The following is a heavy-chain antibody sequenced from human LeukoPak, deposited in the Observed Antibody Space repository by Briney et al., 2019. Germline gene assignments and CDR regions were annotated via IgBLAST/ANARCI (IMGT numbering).Heavy chain of an antibody. CDR2: IYYSGST. Sequence: SETLSLTCTVSDGSISNYFWSWIRQPPGKGLEWIGYIYYSGSTNYNPSLKSRVTISVDTSKNQFFLKLSSVTAADTAVYYCARHKPGTSYYGMDVWGQGTTVTVSS. CDR3: ARHKPGTSYYGMDV. V-gene: IGHV4-59*08. J-gene: IGHJ6*02. D-gene: IGHD3/OR15-3a*01. CDR1: DGSISNYF.